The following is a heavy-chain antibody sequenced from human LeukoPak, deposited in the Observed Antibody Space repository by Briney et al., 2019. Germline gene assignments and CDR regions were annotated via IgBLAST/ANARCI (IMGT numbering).Heavy chain of an antibody. CDR3: AKGRYDFWSALKNWFDP. CDR1: GFTFSSYA. CDR2: ISYDGSNK. J-gene: IGHJ5*02. V-gene: IGHV3-30-3*01. D-gene: IGHD3-3*01. Sequence: GGSLRLSCAASGFTFSSYAMHWVRQAPGKGLEWVAVISYDGSNKYYADSVKGRFTISRNNSKNMLYLQMNSLRAEDTAVYYCAKGRYDFWSALKNWFDPWGQGTLVTVSS.